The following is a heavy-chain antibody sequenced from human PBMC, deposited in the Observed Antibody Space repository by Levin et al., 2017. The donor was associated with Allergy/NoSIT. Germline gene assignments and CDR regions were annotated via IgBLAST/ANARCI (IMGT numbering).Heavy chain of an antibody. Sequence: GGSLRLSCAASGFTFDDYAMHWVRQAPGKGLEWVSGISWNSGSIGYADSVKGRFTISRDNAKNSLYLQMNSLRAEDTALYYCAKGRGYGDYLDDAFDIWGQGTMVTVSS. V-gene: IGHV3-9*01. J-gene: IGHJ3*02. D-gene: IGHD4-17*01. CDR1: GFTFDDYA. CDR2: ISWNSGSI. CDR3: AKGRGYGDYLDDAFDI.